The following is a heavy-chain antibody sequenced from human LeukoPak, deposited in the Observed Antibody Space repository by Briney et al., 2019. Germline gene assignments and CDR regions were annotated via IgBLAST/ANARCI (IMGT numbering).Heavy chain of an antibody. CDR1: GFTFSSSG. CDR3: AKDRGSYLNWFDH. J-gene: IGHJ5*02. CDR2: IGYDGSNK. Sequence: GGSLRLSCAASGFTFSSSGMHWVRQAPGKGRGWLALIGYDGSNKLYADSVKGRFTISRDNPKNTVYLQMNSLRPEDTAMYYCAKDRGSYLNWFDHWGQGTLVTVSS. D-gene: IGHD1-26*01. V-gene: IGHV3-30*02.